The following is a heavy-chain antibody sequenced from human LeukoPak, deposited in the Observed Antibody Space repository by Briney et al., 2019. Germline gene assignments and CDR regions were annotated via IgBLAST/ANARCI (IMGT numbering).Heavy chain of an antibody. J-gene: IGHJ4*02. V-gene: IGHV4-39*07. CDR1: GGSVSTSSYY. Sequence: SETLSLACTVSGGSVSTSSYYWGWIRQPPGKGLEWIGRIYSSGYTYYDPSLKSRATISVDTSKNQFSLKLTSVTAADTAVYYCAGSDLTQDYWDYWGQGTLVTVSS. CDR2: IYSSGYT. D-gene: IGHD2-15*01. CDR3: AGSDLTQDYWDY.